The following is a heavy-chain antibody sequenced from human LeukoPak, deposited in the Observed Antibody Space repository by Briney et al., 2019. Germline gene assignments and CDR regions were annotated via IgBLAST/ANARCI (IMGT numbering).Heavy chain of an antibody. D-gene: IGHD3-3*01. J-gene: IGHJ4*02. Sequence: GESLKISCKGLGYSFTSYWIGWGRQMPGKVLELMGIIHPGDSDTRYSPSFQGQVTISVDKSISTAYLQWRSLKASDTAMFYCARSPFYYFDFWGQGTLVTVSS. V-gene: IGHV5-51*01. CDR3: ARSPFYYFDF. CDR1: GYSFTSYW. CDR2: IHPGDSDT.